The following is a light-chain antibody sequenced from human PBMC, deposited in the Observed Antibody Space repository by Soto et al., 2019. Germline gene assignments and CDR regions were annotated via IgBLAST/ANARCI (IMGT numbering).Light chain of an antibody. CDR1: SSDVGSYNL. V-gene: IGLV2-23*02. Sequence: QSALTQPASVSGSPGQSITISCSGTSSDVGSYNLVSWYQQHPGKAPHLMIYEASKRPSGVSDRFSGSKSGNTASLTISGLQAEDEADYYCCSYAGSNTFVFGGGTKLTVL. CDR3: CSYAGSNTFV. J-gene: IGLJ2*01. CDR2: EAS.